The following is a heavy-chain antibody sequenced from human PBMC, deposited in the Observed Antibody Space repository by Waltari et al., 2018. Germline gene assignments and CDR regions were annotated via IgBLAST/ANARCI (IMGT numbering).Heavy chain of an antibody. D-gene: IGHD6-19*01. V-gene: IGHV4-59*01. CDR1: GGSITSDY. Sequence: QVQLMESGPGLVRPSETLSLTCNVSGGSITSDYWSWVRQPPGKGLEWVAYIYHSGTTNYNPSLRSRVSISVDTSKTQCALKRNYVTAADTAVYYCARGHSTGWYLSHWGRGALVTVSS. CDR2: IYHSGTT. CDR3: ARGHSTGWYLSH. J-gene: IGHJ1*01.